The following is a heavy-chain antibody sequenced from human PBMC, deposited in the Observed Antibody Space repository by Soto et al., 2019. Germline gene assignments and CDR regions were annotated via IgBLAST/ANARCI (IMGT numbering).Heavy chain of an antibody. CDR2: INAGNGNT. J-gene: IGHJ4*02. Sequence: QVPLVQSGAEEKKPGASVKVSCKASGYTFTSYAMHWVRQAPGQRLEWMGWINAGNGNTKYSQKSQGRVTITRDTSASTAYMELSSLRSEDTAVYYCARSIVVVTALDYWGQGTLVTVSS. D-gene: IGHD2-21*02. V-gene: IGHV1-3*05. CDR1: GYTFTSYA. CDR3: ARSIVVVTALDY.